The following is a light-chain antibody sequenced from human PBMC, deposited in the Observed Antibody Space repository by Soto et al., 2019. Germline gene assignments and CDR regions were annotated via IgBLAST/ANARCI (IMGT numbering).Light chain of an antibody. CDR2: DAS. Sequence: EIVLTQSPATLSLSPGERATLPCRASQSVSSSLACYQQKPGQAPRLLIYDASNGATGIPARFSGSGSGTDFTLTISSLESEDFAVYYCQQRSNWPLITFGQGTRLEIK. V-gene: IGKV3-11*01. CDR1: QSVSSS. J-gene: IGKJ5*01. CDR3: QQRSNWPLIT.